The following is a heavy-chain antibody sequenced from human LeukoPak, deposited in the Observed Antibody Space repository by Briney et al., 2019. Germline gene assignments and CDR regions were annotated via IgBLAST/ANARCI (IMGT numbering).Heavy chain of an antibody. CDR1: GFTFSSYA. CDR2: ISGSGGST. Sequence: GGSLRLSCAASGFTFSSYAMSWVRQAPGKGLEWVSAISGSGGSTYYADSVKGRFTISRDNSKNTLYLQMNSLRAEDTAVYYCAKDQGVYGAQGGLDYWGQGTLVTVSS. V-gene: IGHV3-23*01. D-gene: IGHD5/OR15-5a*01. J-gene: IGHJ4*02. CDR3: AKDQGVYGAQGGLDY.